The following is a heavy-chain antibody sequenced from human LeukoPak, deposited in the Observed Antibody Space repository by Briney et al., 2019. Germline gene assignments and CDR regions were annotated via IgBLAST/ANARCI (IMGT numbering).Heavy chain of an antibody. J-gene: IGHJ4*02. CDR3: AREDTSSNLLVDY. CDR1: GFTFSSYA. D-gene: IGHD6-13*01. CDR2: INWNGGST. Sequence: GGSLRLSCAASGFTFSSYAMSWVRQAPGKGQEWVSGINWNGGSTGYADSVKGRFTISRDNAKNSLYLQMNSLRAEDTALYYCAREDTSSNLLVDYWGQGTLVTVSS. V-gene: IGHV3-20*04.